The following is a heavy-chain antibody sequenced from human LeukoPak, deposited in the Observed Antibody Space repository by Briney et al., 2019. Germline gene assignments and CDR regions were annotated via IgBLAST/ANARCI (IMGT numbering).Heavy chain of an antibody. CDR1: GYTFTSYD. J-gene: IGHJ4*02. D-gene: IGHD6-6*01. CDR3: ARIGYSSSSFDY. V-gene: IGHV1-8*01. CDR2: MNPNSGNT. Sequence: VASVKVSCKASGYTFTSYDINWVRQATGQGLEWMGWMNPNSGNTGYAQKFQGRVTMTRNTSISTAYMELSSLRAEDTAVYCCARIGYSSSSFDYWGKGTLVTVSS.